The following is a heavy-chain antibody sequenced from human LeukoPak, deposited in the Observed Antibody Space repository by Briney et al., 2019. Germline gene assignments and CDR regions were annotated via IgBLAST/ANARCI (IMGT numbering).Heavy chain of an antibody. CDR3: ARMTDGSGWYPNWFDP. J-gene: IGHJ5*02. CDR2: IIPIFGTA. CDR1: GGTFSSYA. Sequence: ASVKVSCKXSGGTFSSYAISWVRQAPGQGLEWMGRIIPIFGTANYAQKFQGRVTITTDESTSTAYMELSSLRSEDTAVYYCARMTDGSGWYPNWFDPWGQGTLVTVSS. V-gene: IGHV1-69*05. D-gene: IGHD6-19*01.